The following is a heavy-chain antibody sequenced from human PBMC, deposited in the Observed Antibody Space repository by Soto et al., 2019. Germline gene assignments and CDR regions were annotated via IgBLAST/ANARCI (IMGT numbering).Heavy chain of an antibody. V-gene: IGHV4-59*01. Sequence: TSETLSLTCTVSGGSISSYYWSWIRQPPGKGLQWIGYIYYSGSTNYNPSLKSRVTISVDTSKNQFSLKLSSVTAADTAVYYCARTYCSSTSCYDLFDYWGQGTLVTSP. CDR1: GGSISSYY. CDR2: IYYSGST. J-gene: IGHJ4*02. CDR3: ARTYCSSTSCYDLFDY. D-gene: IGHD2-2*01.